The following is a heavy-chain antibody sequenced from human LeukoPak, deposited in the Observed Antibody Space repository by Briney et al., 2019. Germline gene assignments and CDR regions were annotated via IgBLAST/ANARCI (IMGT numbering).Heavy chain of an antibody. Sequence: PSETLSLTCTVSGGSISSSSYYWGWIRQPPGKGLEWIGSIYYSGSTYYNPSLKSRVTISVDTSKNRFSLKLSSVTAADTAVYYCARLGDSSGYYYFDYWGKGTTVTISS. D-gene: IGHD3-22*01. CDR2: IYYSGST. V-gene: IGHV4-39*01. J-gene: IGHJ4*03. CDR3: ARLGDSSGYYYFDY. CDR1: GGSISSSSYY.